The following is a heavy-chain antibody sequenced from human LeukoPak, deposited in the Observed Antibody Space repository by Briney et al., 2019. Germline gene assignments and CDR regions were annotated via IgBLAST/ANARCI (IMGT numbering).Heavy chain of an antibody. D-gene: IGHD2-15*01. J-gene: IGHJ4*02. CDR1: GYTFTNYG. CDR3: ARALYCSSSNCYDGASDY. CDR2: ITADNGNA. Sequence: ASVKVSCKASGYTFTNYGISWVRQVPGQGLEWMGWITADNGNANYAQRFQGRVTMTADTSTSTAYMELRSLRSDDTAVYYCARALYCSSSNCYDGASDYWGQGTLVTVSS. V-gene: IGHV1-18*01.